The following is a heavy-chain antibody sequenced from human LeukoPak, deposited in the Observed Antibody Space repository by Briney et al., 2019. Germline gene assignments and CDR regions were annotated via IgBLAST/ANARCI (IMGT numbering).Heavy chain of an antibody. CDR1: GFTFSTYW. CDR2: IKEDGSVN. V-gene: IGHV3-7*01. D-gene: IGHD4-23*01. J-gene: IGHJ4*02. CDR3: ARLSTVVTFDY. Sequence: GGSLRLSCAASGFTFSTYWMSWVRRAPGKGLEWVANIKEDGSVNAYVDSVKGRFTISRDNAKNSLDLQMHSLRVEDAAVYYCARLSTVVTFDYWGQGTLVTVSS.